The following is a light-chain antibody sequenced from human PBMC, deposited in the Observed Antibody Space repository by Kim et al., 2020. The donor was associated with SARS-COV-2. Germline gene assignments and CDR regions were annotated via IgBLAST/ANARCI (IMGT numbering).Light chain of an antibody. CDR1: TSDVGTYNL. J-gene: IGLJ3*02. CDR2: EGN. V-gene: IGLV2-23*01. CDR3: GSYAGSDTWV. Sequence: QSVLTQPASVSGSPGQSITISCTGTTSDVGTYNLVSWYHQHPGKAPQLMIYEGNKRPPWVSSRFSGSKSGNTASLTISGLQIEDEANYYCGSYAGSDTWVFGGGTQLTVL.